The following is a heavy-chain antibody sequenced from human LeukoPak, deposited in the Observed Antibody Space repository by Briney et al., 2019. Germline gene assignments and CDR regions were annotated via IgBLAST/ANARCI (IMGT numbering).Heavy chain of an antibody. V-gene: IGHV4-39*01. CDR2: IYYNGST. CDR1: GGSISSSSYY. CDR3: ARLTGIAVAQK. Sequence: SETLSLTCTVSGGSISSSSYYWGWIHQPPGKGLEWIGSIYYNGSTYYNPSLKSRVTISVDTSKNQFSLKLSSVTAADTAVYYCARLTGIAVAQKWGQGTLVTVSS. D-gene: IGHD6-19*01. J-gene: IGHJ4*02.